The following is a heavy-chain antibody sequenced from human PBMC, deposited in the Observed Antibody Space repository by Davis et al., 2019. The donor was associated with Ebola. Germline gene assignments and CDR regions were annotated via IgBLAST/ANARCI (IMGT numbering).Heavy chain of an antibody. J-gene: IGHJ4*02. CDR3: AKDFGFGELLPLWFDY. CDR1: GFTFSSYG. D-gene: IGHD3-10*01. V-gene: IGHV3-9*01. CDR2: ISWNSGSI. Sequence: PGGSLRLSCAASGFTFSSYGMHWVRQAPGKGLEWVSGISWNSGSIGYADSVKGRFTISRDNAKNSLYLQMNSLRAEDTALYYCAKDFGFGELLPLWFDYWGQGTLVTVSS.